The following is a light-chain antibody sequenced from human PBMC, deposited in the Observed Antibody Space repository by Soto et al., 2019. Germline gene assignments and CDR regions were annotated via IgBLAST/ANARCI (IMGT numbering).Light chain of an antibody. CDR3: QQYHNWPPIT. CDR1: QSVSSH. J-gene: IGKJ5*01. Sequence: EIVMTQSPDTLFVSLGEGATLSCRASQSVSSHLAWYQHKPGQAPRLLIYGASTRASSIPARFSGSGSETDFTLTISSLQSEDSAVYYCQQYHNWPPITFGQGTRLEIK. CDR2: GAS. V-gene: IGKV3-15*01.